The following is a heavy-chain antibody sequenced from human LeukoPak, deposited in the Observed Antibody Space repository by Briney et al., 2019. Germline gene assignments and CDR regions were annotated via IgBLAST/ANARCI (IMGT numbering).Heavy chain of an antibody. J-gene: IGHJ5*02. CDR3: AALAVAGTMDWFDP. Sequence: PPETLSLTCTASGGSISSYYWSWIRQPPGKGLEWIGYIYYSGSTNYNPSLKSRVTISVDTSRNQFSLKLSSVTAADTAVYYCAALAVAGTMDWFDPWGQGTLVTVS. CDR2: IYYSGST. CDR1: GGSISSYY. V-gene: IGHV4-59*01. D-gene: IGHD6-19*01.